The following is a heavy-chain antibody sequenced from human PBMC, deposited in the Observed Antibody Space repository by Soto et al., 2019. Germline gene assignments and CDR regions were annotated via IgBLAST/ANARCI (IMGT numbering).Heavy chain of an antibody. D-gene: IGHD2-2*01. V-gene: IGHV4-34*01. CDR2: INHSGST. CDR1: GGSFSGYY. CDR3: ARDWRRGYCSSTSCYWGATYYYYYGMDV. Sequence: PSETLSLTCAVYGGSFSGYYWSWIRQPPGRGLEWIGEINHSGSTNYNPSLKSRVTISVDTSKNQFSLKLSSVTAADTAVYYCARDWRRGYCSSTSCYWGATYYYYYGMDVWGQGTTVTVSS. J-gene: IGHJ6*02.